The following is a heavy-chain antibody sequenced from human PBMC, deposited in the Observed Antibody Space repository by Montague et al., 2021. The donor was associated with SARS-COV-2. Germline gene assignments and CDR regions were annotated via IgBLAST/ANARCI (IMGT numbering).Heavy chain of an antibody. D-gene: IGHD3-10*01. J-gene: IGHJ5*02. CDR2: VFKSGGT. V-gene: IGHV4-59*08. CDR1: GGSITDYS. CDR3: ARRASSFDNWFDL. Sequence: SETLSLTCTVPGGSITDYSWTWIRQPPGKALEWIGYVFKSGGTSYNPSLKSRVTMSVDTSKSHFSLRLTSVTAADTAVYYCARRASSFDNWFDLWGRGALVTVSS.